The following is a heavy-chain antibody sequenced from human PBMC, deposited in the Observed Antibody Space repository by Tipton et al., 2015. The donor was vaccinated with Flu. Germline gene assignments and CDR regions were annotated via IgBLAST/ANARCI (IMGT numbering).Heavy chain of an antibody. CDR3: TKDIDGYGH. Sequence: SLRLSCAAPGFSFDEYAMHWVRQAPGKGLEWVSGIGRNPGTTAYADSVKGRFTISRDNAKKVLYLQMNSLRLEDTAFYYCTKDIDGYGHWGQGTLVTVSS. J-gene: IGHJ4*02. CDR2: IGRNPGTT. V-gene: IGHV3-9*01. D-gene: IGHD2-21*02. CDR1: GFSFDEYA.